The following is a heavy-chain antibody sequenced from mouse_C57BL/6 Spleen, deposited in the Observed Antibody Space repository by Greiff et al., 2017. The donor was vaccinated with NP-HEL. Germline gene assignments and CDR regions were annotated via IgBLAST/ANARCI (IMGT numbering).Heavy chain of an antibody. CDR2: INPSNGGT. J-gene: IGHJ1*03. Sequence: VKLQESGTELVKPGASVKLSCKASGYTFTSNWMHWVKQRPGQGLEWIGKINPSNGGTNYNEKFKSKATLTVDKSSSTAYMQLSSLTSEDSAVYECARSTNGSSGYFDVWGTGTTVTVSS. D-gene: IGHD1-1*01. CDR1: GYTFTSNW. CDR3: ARSTNGSSGYFDV. V-gene: IGHV1-53*01.